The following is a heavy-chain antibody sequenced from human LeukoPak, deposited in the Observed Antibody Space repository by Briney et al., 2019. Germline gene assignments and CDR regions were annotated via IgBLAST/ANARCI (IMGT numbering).Heavy chain of an antibody. CDR1: GYAISSGYF. Sequence: SETLSLTCSVSGYAISSGYFWGWIRQPPGKGLEWIGTIYHSGSTYYNPSLKSRVTISVDTSKNQFSLKLSSVTAADTAVYYCARGPLISGTAAAFVVASAPYYYYYMDVWGKGTTVTVSS. V-gene: IGHV4-38-2*02. CDR2: IYHSGST. J-gene: IGHJ6*03. D-gene: IGHD2-21*01. CDR3: ARGPLISGTAAAFVVASAPYYYYYMDV.